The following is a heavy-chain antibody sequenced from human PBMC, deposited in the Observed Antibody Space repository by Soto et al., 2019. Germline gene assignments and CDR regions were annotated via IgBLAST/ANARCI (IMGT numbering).Heavy chain of an antibody. J-gene: IGHJ3*02. D-gene: IGHD2-21*01. V-gene: IGHV3-21*01. CDR2: ISSSSTYI. CDR1: GFTFSSYA. Sequence: PGGSLRLSCAASGFTFSSYAMSWVRQAPGEGLEWVSSISSSSTYIYYADSVKGRFTISRDNAKNSLFLQMNSLRAEDTAVYYCARDVAAFDIWGQGTMVTVSS. CDR3: ARDVAAFDI.